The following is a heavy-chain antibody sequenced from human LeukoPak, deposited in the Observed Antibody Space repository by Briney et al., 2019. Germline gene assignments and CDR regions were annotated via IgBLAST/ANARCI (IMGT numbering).Heavy chain of an antibody. D-gene: IGHD6-13*01. V-gene: IGHV3-30*03. CDR2: ISYDGSNK. CDR3: AIGPRGSSWYHFYYMDV. Sequence: GGSLRLSCAASGFTFSSYGMHWVRQAPGKGLEWVAVISYDGSNKYYADSVKGRFTISRDNSKNTLYLQMNSLRAEDTAVYYCAIGPRGSSWYHFYYMDVWGKGTTVTVSS. CDR1: GFTFSSYG. J-gene: IGHJ6*03.